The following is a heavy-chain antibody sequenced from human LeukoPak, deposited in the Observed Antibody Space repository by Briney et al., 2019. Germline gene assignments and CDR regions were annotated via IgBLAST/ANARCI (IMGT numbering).Heavy chain of an antibody. J-gene: IGHJ4*02. CDR3: ARLGYYDREVLY. V-gene: IGHV1-18*01. D-gene: IGHD3-22*01. CDR1: GYTFTSYG. CDR2: ISAYIGNT. Sequence: SVKVSCKASGYTFTSYGISWVRQAPGQGLEWMGWISAYIGNTNYAQKLQGRVTMTTDASTSTAYMELRSLRSDDTAVYYCARLGYYDREVLYWGQGTLVTVSS.